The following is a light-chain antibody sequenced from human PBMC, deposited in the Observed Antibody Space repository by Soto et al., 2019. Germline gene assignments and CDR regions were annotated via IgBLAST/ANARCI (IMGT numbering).Light chain of an antibody. J-gene: IGKJ1*01. V-gene: IGKV3-15*01. CDR3: QQRFNWPWT. CDR2: GAS. CDR1: ESVGSN. Sequence: EIVMTQSPVTLSVSPGERATLSCRASESVGSNLAWYQQKPGQAPRLLIYGASIRATGIPARFSGSGSGTDFTLIISSLEPEDFAVYYCQQRFNWPWTFGQGTKVDIK.